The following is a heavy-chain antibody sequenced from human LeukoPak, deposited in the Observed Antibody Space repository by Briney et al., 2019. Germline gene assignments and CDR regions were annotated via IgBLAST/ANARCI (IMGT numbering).Heavy chain of an antibody. CDR2: INHSGST. V-gene: IGHV4-34*01. J-gene: IGHJ4*02. Sequence: GSLRLSCAASGFTFSSYWMSWIRQPPGKGLEWIGEINHSGSTNYNPSLKSRVTISEDTSKNQFSLKLSSVTAADTAVYYCARRGYYGSGSYYNHFDYWGQGTLVTVSS. CDR3: ARRGYYGSGSYYNHFDY. D-gene: IGHD3-10*01. CDR1: GFTFSSYW.